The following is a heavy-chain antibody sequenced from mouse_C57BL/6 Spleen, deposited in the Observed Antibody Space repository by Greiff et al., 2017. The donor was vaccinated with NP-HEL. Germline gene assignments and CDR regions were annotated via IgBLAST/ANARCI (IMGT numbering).Heavy chain of an antibody. V-gene: IGHV1-59*01. CDR1: GYTFTSYW. Sequence: VQLQQPGAELVRPGTSVKLSCKASGYTFTSYWMHWVKQRPGQGLEWIGVIDPSDSYTNYNQKFKGKATLTVDTSSSTAYMQLSSLTSEDSAVYYCASGDGTSMDYWGQGTSVTVSS. CDR2: IDPSDSYT. CDR3: ASGDGTSMDY. J-gene: IGHJ4*01. D-gene: IGHD3-1*01.